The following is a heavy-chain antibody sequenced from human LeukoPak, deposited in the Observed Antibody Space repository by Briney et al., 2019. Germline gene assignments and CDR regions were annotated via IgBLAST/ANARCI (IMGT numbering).Heavy chain of an antibody. V-gene: IGHV1-46*01. CDR2: INPSGDST. Sequence: GASVKVSCKASGYTFTSYYMHWVRQAPGQGLEWMGIINPSGDSTSYEQRFQGRLTMTRDTSISTAYMELSRLRSDDTAVYYCARGYDSSGYSLDYWGQGTLVTVSS. D-gene: IGHD3-22*01. CDR3: ARGYDSSGYSLDY. J-gene: IGHJ4*02. CDR1: GYTFTSYY.